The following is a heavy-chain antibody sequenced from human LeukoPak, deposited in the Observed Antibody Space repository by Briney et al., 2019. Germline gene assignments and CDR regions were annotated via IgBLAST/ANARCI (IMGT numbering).Heavy chain of an antibody. CDR1: GYTFTSYG. Sequence: ASVKVSCKASGYTFTSYGISWVRQAPGQGLEWMGWISAYNGNTNYAQKLQGRVTMTTDTSTSTAYMELRSLRSDDTAVYYCARDARITIFGVGQVDAFDIWGQGTMVTVSS. J-gene: IGHJ3*02. CDR3: ARDARITIFGVGQVDAFDI. CDR2: ISAYNGNT. V-gene: IGHV1-18*01. D-gene: IGHD3-3*01.